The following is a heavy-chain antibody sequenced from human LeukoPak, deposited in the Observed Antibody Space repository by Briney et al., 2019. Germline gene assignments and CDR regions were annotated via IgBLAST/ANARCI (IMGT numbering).Heavy chain of an antibody. D-gene: IGHD2-15*01. CDR2: IKEGGSEK. CDR3: AKETIYCSGGSCYHDAFDI. V-gene: IGHV3-7*03. CDR1: GFTFSSYW. J-gene: IGHJ3*02. Sequence: GGSLRLSCAASGFTFSSYWMTWFRRAPGKGLVWVANIKEGGSEKHYLDSVEGRFTISRDNAKNSLYLQMNSLRPEDMALYYCAKETIYCSGGSCYHDAFDIWGQGTMVTVSS.